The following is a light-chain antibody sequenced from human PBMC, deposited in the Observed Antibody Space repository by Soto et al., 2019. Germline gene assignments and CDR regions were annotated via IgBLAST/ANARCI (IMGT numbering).Light chain of an antibody. CDR3: HQYDDLPIT. V-gene: IGKV3-20*01. Sequence: ENVLTQSPGTLSLSPGERATLSCRASQSVSSRSLAWYQQKPGQAPRLLIYGASSRAAGIPDRFSGSGSGTDFTLTISRLEPEDFAFYCCHQYDDLPITFGQGTKLEIK. CDR1: QSVSSRS. CDR2: GAS. J-gene: IGKJ2*01.